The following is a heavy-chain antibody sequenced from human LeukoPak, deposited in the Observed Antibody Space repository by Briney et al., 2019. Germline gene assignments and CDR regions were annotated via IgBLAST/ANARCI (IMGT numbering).Heavy chain of an antibody. J-gene: IGHJ5*02. CDR2: IYYSGST. D-gene: IGHD7-27*01. CDR3: ASLLNGGVSHWFDP. V-gene: IGHV4-39*01. CDR1: GGSITSSTSY. Sequence: SETLSLTCTVSGGSITSSTSYWGWIRQPPGKGLEWIGTIYYSGSTYYNPSLKSRATMSVDTSKNQFSLKLGSVTAADTAVYYCASLLNGGVSHWFDPWGQGTLVTVSS.